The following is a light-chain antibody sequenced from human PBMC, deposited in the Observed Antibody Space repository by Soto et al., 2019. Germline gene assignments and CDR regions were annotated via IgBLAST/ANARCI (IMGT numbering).Light chain of an antibody. V-gene: IGLV2-14*01. CDR1: SSDVGGYNY. CDR3: SSYTSSSTLVV. Sequence: QSVLTQPASVSGSPGQSITISCTGTSSDVGGYNYVSWYQQHPGKAPKLMIYDVSNRPSGVSNRFSGSKSGNTASLTISGLQPDDEADYYCSSYTSSSTLVVFGGGTKVTVL. J-gene: IGLJ2*01. CDR2: DVS.